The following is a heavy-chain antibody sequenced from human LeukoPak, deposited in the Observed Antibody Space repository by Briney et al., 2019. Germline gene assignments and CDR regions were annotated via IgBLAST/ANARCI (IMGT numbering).Heavy chain of an antibody. Sequence: SETLSLTCTVSGGSISSSSYYWGWIRQPPGKGLEWIGSIYYSGSTYYNPSLKSRVTISVDTSKNQFSLKLSSVTAADTAVYYCARERITMVRGVKDYYYMDVWGKGTTVTVSS. V-gene: IGHV4-39*02. J-gene: IGHJ6*03. D-gene: IGHD3-10*01. CDR1: GGSISSSSYY. CDR2: IYYSGST. CDR3: ARERITMVRGVKDYYYMDV.